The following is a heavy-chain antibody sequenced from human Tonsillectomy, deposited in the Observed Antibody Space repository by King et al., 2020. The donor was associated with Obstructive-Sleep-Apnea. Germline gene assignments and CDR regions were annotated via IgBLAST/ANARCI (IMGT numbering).Heavy chain of an antibody. V-gene: IGHV1-2*02. Sequence: QLVQSGAEVRKAGASVKVSCKASGYTFTGYYIHWVRQAPGQGLEWMGWINPNSGGTHFAQKFQGRVTMTRDTSISTAYMDLSRLRSDDTAVYYCAREYTTSWQEEGLDYWGQGTLVTVSS. CDR1: GYTFTGYY. CDR3: AREYTTSWQEEGLDY. CDR2: INPNSGGT. J-gene: IGHJ4*02. D-gene: IGHD6-13*01.